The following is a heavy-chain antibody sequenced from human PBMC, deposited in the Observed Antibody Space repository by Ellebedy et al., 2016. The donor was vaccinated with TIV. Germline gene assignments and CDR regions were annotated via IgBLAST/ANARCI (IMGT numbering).Heavy chain of an antibody. V-gene: IGHV3-53*01. CDR2: IYTGGST. CDR3: ASQHVSAWMEYYFAY. J-gene: IGHJ4*02. Sequence: PGGSLRLSCAASGFTVSSNYMSWVRQAPGKGLEWVSVIYTGGSTYYPDSVKGRFTISRDSSKNTLYLQMNSLRADDTAVYYCASQHVSAWMEYYFAYWGQGTLVTVSS. D-gene: IGHD1-1*01. CDR1: GFTVSSNY.